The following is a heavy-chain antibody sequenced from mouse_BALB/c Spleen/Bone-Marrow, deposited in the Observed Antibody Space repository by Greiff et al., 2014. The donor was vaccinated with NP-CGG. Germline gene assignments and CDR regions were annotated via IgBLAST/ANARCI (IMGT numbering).Heavy chain of an antibody. CDR3: ARHGYYGSRAMDY. Sequence: EVQLVESGGGLVQPEGSLKLSCAASGFTFSSYTMSWVRQTPEKRLEWVAYISNGGGSTYYPDTVKGRFTISRDNAKNTLYLQMSSLKSEDTAMYYCARHGYYGSRAMDYWGQGTSVTVSS. D-gene: IGHD1-1*01. V-gene: IGHV5-12-2*01. J-gene: IGHJ4*01. CDR1: GFTFSSYT. CDR2: ISNGGGST.